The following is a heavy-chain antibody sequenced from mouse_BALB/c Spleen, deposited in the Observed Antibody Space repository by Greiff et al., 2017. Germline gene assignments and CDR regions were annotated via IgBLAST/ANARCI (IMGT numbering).Heavy chain of an antibody. CDR3: ARWSGTGFAY. J-gene: IGHJ3*01. CDR2: IYPYNGGT. V-gene: IGHV1S29*02. Sequence: EVQLQQSGPELVKPGASVKISCKASGYTFTDYNMHWVKQSHGKSLEWIGYIYPYNGGTGYNQKFKSKATLTVDNSSSTAYMELRSLTSEDSAVYNCARWSGTGFAYWGQGTLVTVSA. D-gene: IGHD4-1*01. CDR1: GYTFTDYN.